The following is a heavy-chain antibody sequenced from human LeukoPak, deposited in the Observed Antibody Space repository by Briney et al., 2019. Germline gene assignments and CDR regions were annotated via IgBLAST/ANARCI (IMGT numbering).Heavy chain of an antibody. CDR3: ARELNAVAHS. CDR2: ISSSSYI. CDR1: GFTFGSYS. J-gene: IGHJ4*02. Sequence: PGEALRLSCAASGFTFGSYSLHWVRQAPGKGLEWVSSISSSSYIYYDHSLKGRFTISRDNAKNALCLQMNSLRAEDTAVYYCARELNAVAHSWGQGTLVTVSS. D-gene: IGHD6-19*01. V-gene: IGHV3-21*01.